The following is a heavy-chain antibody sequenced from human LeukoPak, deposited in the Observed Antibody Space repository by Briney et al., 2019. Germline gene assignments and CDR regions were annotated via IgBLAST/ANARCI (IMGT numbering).Heavy chain of an antibody. CDR1: GGSISSYY. J-gene: IGHJ4*02. CDR2: IYYSGST. D-gene: IGHD5-18*01. V-gene: IGHV4-59*01. Sequence: PSETLSLTCTVSGGSISSYYWSWIRQPPGKGLEWIGYIYYSGSTNYNPSLKSRVTISVDTSKNQFSLKLSSVTAADTAVYYCARVNPSTYSYGYVSFDYWGQGILVTVSS. CDR3: ARVNPSTYSYGYVSFDY.